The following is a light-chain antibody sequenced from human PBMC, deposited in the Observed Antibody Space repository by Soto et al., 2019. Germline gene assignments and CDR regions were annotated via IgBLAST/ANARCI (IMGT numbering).Light chain of an antibody. CDR1: SSDVGGYNY. Sequence: QSALTQPRSVSGSPGQSVTISCTGTSSDVGGYNYVSWYQQHPGKAPKLMIYDVSKRPSGVPDRFSGSKSGNTAYLTISGLQAEDEADYYCCSYAGSYTVVFGVGTQLTVL. CDR2: DVS. J-gene: IGLJ2*01. V-gene: IGLV2-11*01. CDR3: CSYAGSYTVV.